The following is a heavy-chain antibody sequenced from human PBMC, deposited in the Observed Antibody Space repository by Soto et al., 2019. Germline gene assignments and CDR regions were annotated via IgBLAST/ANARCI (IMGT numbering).Heavy chain of an antibody. CDR1: GFTFSSYD. J-gene: IGHJ6*02. CDR2: IGTAGDP. CDR3: ARERTSKGGMDI. V-gene: IGHV3-13*05. Sequence: GGSLRLSCAASGFTFSSYDMHWVRQATGKGLEWVSAIGTAGDPYYPGSVKGRFTITRDNAKNTLYLQMHSLTADDTAVYYCARERTSKGGMDIGGQGTTVTVSS.